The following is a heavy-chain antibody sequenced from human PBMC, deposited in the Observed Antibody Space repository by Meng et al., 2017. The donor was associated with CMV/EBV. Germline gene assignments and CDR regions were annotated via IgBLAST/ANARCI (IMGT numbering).Heavy chain of an antibody. CDR2: ISSSSSYI. J-gene: IGHJ4*02. Sequence: GESLKISCAASGFTFSSYSMNWVRQAPGKGLEWVSSISSSSSYIYYADSVKGRFTISRDNAKNSLYLQMNSLRAEDTAVYYCAGDIAAAGEVDYWGQGTLVTVSS. CDR3: AGDIAAAGEVDY. V-gene: IGHV3-21*01. CDR1: GFTFSSYS. D-gene: IGHD6-13*01.